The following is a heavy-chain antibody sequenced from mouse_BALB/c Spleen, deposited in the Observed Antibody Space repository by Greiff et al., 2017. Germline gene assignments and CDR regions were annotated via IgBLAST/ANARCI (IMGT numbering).Heavy chain of an antibody. CDR3: TRDQADY. Sequence: EVKVEESGGGLVKPGGSLKLSCAASGFTFSSYTMSWVRQTPEKRLEWVATISSGGSYTYYPDSVKGRFTISRDNAKNTLYLQMSSLKSEDTAMYYCTRDQADYWGQGTTLTVSS. V-gene: IGHV5-6-4*01. CDR1: GFTFSSYT. CDR2: ISSGGSYT. J-gene: IGHJ2*01.